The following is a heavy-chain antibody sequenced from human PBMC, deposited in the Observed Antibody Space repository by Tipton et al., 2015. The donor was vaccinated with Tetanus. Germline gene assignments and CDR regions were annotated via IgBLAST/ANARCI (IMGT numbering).Heavy chain of an antibody. CDR2: IYHSGST. J-gene: IGHJ3*02. Sequence: TLSLTCAVSGGSISSSNWWSWVRQPPGKGLEWIGEIYHSGSTNYNPSLKSRVTISVDKSKNQFSLKLSSVTAADTAVYYCARDGGRVAGQDDAFDIWGQGTMVTVSS. CDR1: GGSISSSNW. V-gene: IGHV4-4*02. CDR3: ARDGGRVAGQDDAFDI. D-gene: IGHD6-19*01.